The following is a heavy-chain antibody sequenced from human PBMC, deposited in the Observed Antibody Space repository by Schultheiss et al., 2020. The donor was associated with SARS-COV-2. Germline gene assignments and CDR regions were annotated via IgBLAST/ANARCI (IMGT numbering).Heavy chain of an antibody. J-gene: IGHJ4*02. D-gene: IGHD3-10*01. CDR2: ISYDGSNK. CDR1: GFTFSSYG. CDR3: AKDLKNYYGSGFDY. Sequence: GGSLRLSCAASGFTFSSYGMHWVRQAPGKGLEWVAVISYDGSNKYYADSVKGRFTISRDNSKNTLYLQMNSLRAEDTAVYYCAKDLKNYYGSGFDYWGQGTLVTVSS. V-gene: IGHV3-30*18.